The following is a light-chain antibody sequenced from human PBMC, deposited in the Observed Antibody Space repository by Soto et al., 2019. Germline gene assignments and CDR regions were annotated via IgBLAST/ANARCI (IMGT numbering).Light chain of an antibody. Sequence: EIVLTQSPGTLSLSPGERATLSCRASQSVTSSFLAWYQQKPGQAPRLLIYSASHRATGIPDRFSGSGSGTDFSLTISSLEPEDFAVYYCQQRSNWPPEITFGQGTRLEIK. CDR2: SAS. CDR3: QQRSNWPPEIT. CDR1: QSVTSSF. J-gene: IGKJ5*01. V-gene: IGKV3D-20*02.